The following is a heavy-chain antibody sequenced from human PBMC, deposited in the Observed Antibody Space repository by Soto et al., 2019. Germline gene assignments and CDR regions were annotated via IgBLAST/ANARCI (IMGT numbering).Heavy chain of an antibody. Sequence: GPSVKVSCKASGYTFTGYYMHWVRQAPGQGLEWMGWVNPNSGGTNYAQKFQGWVTMTRDTSISTAYMELSRLRSDDTAVYYCARGLEKAYSSSSESSYYYGMDVWGQGTTVTVSS. J-gene: IGHJ6*02. D-gene: IGHD6-6*01. CDR2: VNPNSGGT. CDR3: ARGLEKAYSSSSESSYYYGMDV. CDR1: GYTFTGYY. V-gene: IGHV1-2*04.